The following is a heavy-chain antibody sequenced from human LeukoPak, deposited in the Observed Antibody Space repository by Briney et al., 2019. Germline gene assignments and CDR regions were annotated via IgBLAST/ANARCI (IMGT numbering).Heavy chain of an antibody. CDR1: GFTFSSYA. CDR3: ARDPMSGYRRGWFDP. CDR2: ISGSGGST. V-gene: IGHV3-23*01. Sequence: GGSLRLSCAASGFTFSSYAMSWVRQAPGKGLEWVSAISGSGGSTYYADSVKGRFTISRDNAKNSLYLQVNSLRAEDTAVYYCARDPMSGYRRGWFDPWGQGTLVTVSS. J-gene: IGHJ5*02. D-gene: IGHD3-3*01.